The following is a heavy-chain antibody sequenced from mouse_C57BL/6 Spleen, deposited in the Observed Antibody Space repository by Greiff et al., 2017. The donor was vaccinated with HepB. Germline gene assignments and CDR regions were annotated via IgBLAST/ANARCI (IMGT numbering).Heavy chain of an antibody. V-gene: IGHV3-6*01. D-gene: IGHD2-5*01. CDR3: AREGYSIDFDY. J-gene: IGHJ2*01. CDR2: ISYDGSN. CDR1: GYSITSGYY. Sequence: EVQLVESGPGLVKPSQSLSLTCSVTGYSITSGYYWNWIRQFPGNKLEWMGYISYDGSNNYNPSLKNRISITRDTSKHQFFLKLNSVTTEDTATYYCAREGYSIDFDYWGQGTTLTVSS.